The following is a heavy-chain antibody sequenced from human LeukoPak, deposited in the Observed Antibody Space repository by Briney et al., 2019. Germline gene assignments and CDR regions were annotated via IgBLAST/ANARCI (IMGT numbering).Heavy chain of an antibody. CDR3: ARDGPRGGFDY. D-gene: IGHD3-10*01. Sequence: PGGSLRLSCTASGFIFSSFWMAWVRQAPGKGLEWVANIKPDGSLQFYGDSVKGRFTISRDNAKNSLYPQMNSLRAEDTAVYYCARDGPRGGFDYWGQGTLVTVSS. J-gene: IGHJ4*02. V-gene: IGHV3-7*01. CDR2: IKPDGSLQ. CDR1: GFIFSSFW.